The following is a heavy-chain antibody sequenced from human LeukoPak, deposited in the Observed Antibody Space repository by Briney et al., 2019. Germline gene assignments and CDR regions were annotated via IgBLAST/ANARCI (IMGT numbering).Heavy chain of an antibody. Sequence: GGSLRLSCAASGFTFSSFWMHWVRQAPGKGLVWLARVNNDGNVTTYADSVRGRFTISRDNAKKTLYLQMNSLGAEDTAVYYCARRGLVPAFDIWRQGTMVAVSS. V-gene: IGHV3-74*03. CDR2: VNNDGNVT. J-gene: IGHJ3*02. CDR1: GFTFSSFW. CDR3: ARRGLVPAFDI. D-gene: IGHD2-2*01.